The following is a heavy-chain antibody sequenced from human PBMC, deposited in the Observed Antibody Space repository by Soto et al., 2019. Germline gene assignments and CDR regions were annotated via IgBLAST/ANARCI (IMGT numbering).Heavy chain of an antibody. V-gene: IGHV3-74*01. CDR1: GFTFSSYW. J-gene: IGHJ6*02. Sequence: EVQLVESGGGLVQPGGSLRLSCAASGFTFSSYWMHWVRQAPGNGLVWVSRINSDGSSTSDADSVKGRFTISRDNAKNTLYLQINILIAGDKAVYYCTREAGYCSGASCYSHYYYNGMDVWGQVTTVTVSS. CDR2: INSDGSST. CDR3: TREAGYCSGASCYSHYYYNGMDV. D-gene: IGHD2-15*01.